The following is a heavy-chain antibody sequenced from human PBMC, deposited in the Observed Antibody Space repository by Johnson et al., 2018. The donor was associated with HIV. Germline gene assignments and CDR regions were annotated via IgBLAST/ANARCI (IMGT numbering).Heavy chain of an antibody. CDR2: IKQDGSEK. CDR1: GFTFSSLW. J-gene: IGHJ3*02. Sequence: VQLVESGGGLVQPGGSLRLSCAASGFTFSSLWMSWVRQAPGKGLEWVANIKQDGSEKYYVDSVQGRFTISRDNAKNSLYLQMNSLRAEDTAVYYCARDWKRGAVAGEPDAFDIWGQGTMVTVSS. D-gene: IGHD6-19*01. V-gene: IGHV3-7*01. CDR3: ARDWKRGAVAGEPDAFDI.